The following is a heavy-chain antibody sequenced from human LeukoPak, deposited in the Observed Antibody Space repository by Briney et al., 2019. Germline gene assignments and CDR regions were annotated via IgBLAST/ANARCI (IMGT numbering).Heavy chain of an antibody. D-gene: IGHD2-2*01. CDR1: GGSISSYY. Sequence: PSETLSLTCTVSGGSISSYYWSWIRQPAGKGLEWIGRINTSGSTNYNPSLKSRVTMSVDTSKNQFSLKLSSVTAADTAVYYCAREKVVPAAISFDYWGQGTLVTVSS. J-gene: IGHJ4*02. CDR2: INTSGST. V-gene: IGHV4-4*07. CDR3: AREKVVPAAISFDY.